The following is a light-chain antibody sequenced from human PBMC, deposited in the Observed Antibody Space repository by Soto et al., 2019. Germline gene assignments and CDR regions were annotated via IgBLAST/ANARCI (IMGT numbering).Light chain of an antibody. CDR1: QSLVYGDGNTY. Sequence: VLTQTPLSSPVSLGQPASISCRSSQSLVYGDGNTYLSWLQQRPGQPPRLLIYQVSNRFSGVPDRFSGSGAGTDFTLKISRVEADDVGVYYRVQFSHCPRTFGEGTKVDIK. CDR3: VQFSHCPRT. CDR2: QVS. J-gene: IGKJ1*01. V-gene: IGKV2-24*01.